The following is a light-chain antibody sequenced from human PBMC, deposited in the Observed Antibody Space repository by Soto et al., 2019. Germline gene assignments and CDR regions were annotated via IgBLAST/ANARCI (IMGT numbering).Light chain of an antibody. CDR1: QSFSTSY. CDR2: AAS. V-gene: IGKV3-20*01. J-gene: IGKJ1*01. CDR3: QQYGSSPQT. Sequence: IVLTQSPGTLSLSPGERATLSCRASQSFSTSYLAWYQQKPGQAPRLLIFAASSRASGIPDRFSGSGSGTDFTLTISRLEPEDFAVYYCQQYGSSPQTFGQGTKVDIK.